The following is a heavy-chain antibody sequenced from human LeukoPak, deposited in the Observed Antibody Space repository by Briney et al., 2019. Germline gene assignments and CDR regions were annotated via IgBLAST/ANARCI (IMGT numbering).Heavy chain of an antibody. J-gene: IGHJ4*02. V-gene: IGHV3-48*02. CDR2: ISSSSSTI. D-gene: IGHD6-13*01. CDR1: GFTFSSYS. CDR3: ARDGERIAAAVLYDY. Sequence: PGGSLRLSCAASGFTFSSYSMNWVRQAPGKGLEWVSSISSSSSTIYYADSVKGRFTISRDNAKNSLYLQMNSLRDEDTAVYYCARDGERIAAAVLYDYWGQGTLVTVSS.